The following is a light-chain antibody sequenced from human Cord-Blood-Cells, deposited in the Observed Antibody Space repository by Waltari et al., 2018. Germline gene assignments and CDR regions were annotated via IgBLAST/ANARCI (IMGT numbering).Light chain of an antibody. J-gene: IGLJ2*01. CDR1: SSDVGSYNL. Sequence: QSALTQPASVSGSPGQSITIYCTGTSSDVGSYNLVSWYPQHPGKAPKLMIYEGSKRPSGVSTRFSGSNSGNTASLTISGLQAEDEADYYCCSYAGSSTWVFGGGTKLTVL. V-gene: IGLV2-23*01. CDR2: EGS. CDR3: CSYAGSSTWV.